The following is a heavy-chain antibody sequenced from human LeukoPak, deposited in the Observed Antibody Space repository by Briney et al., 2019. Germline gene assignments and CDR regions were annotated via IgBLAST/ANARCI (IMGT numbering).Heavy chain of an antibody. CDR1: GFTFSSYA. D-gene: IGHD5-12*01. V-gene: IGHV3-30*04. CDR3: ARAGVSGYEWGYFDY. CDR2: ISYYGSNK. J-gene: IGHJ4*02. Sequence: PGGSLRLSCAASGFTFSSYAMHWVRQAPGKGLEWVSVISYYGSNKYYADSVKGRFTISRDNSKNTLYLQMNSMRAEDTAVYYCARAGVSGYEWGYFDYWGQGTLVTVSS.